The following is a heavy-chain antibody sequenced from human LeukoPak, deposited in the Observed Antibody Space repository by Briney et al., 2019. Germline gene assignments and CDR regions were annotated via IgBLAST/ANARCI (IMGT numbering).Heavy chain of an antibody. CDR1: GYTLTGYY. Sequence: ASVKVSCKASGYTLTGYYVHWVRQAPGQGLEWMGWINPNTGDTHYAPKFQGRVTMTRDTSISTAYMELSRLRSDDTAAFYCARESPSSGYNFDYWGQGTLVTVSS. CDR3: ARESPSSGYNFDY. D-gene: IGHD3-22*01. V-gene: IGHV1-2*02. J-gene: IGHJ4*02. CDR2: INPNTGDT.